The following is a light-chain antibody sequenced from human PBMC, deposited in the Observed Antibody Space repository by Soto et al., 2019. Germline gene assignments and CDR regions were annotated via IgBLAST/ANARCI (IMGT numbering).Light chain of an antibody. CDR2: KAS. CDR1: QSISSW. CDR3: QQYNSFIWT. V-gene: IGKV1-5*03. J-gene: IGKJ1*01. Sequence: DIQITQSPSTLSASVGDRVTIICRPSQSISSWLAWYQQKAGKAHKLLISKASNLDSGVPSRFSGNASGTVANITLSRLKPEDAETYDGQQYNSFIWTFGQGTKVEI.